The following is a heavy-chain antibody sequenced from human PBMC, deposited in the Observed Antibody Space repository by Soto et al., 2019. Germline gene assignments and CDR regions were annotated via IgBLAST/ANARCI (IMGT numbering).Heavy chain of an antibody. V-gene: IGHV3-21*01. CDR1: GFTFSSYS. D-gene: IGHD3-16*02. CDR3: ARGTIDYIWGSYRYISAFDI. J-gene: IGHJ3*02. CDR2: ISSSSSYI. Sequence: GGSLRLSCAASGFTFSSYSMNWVRQAPGKGLEWVSSISSSSSYIYYADSVKGRFTISRDNAKNSLYLQMNSLRAEDTAVYYCARGTIDYIWGSYRYISAFDIWGQGTMVTVSS.